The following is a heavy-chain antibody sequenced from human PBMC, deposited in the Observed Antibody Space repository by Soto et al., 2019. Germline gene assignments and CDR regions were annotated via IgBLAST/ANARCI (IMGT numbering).Heavy chain of an antibody. D-gene: IGHD6-19*01. J-gene: IGHJ4*02. CDR1: GFTFSDYA. Sequence: VQLVESGGGVVQPGRSLRHSCAASGFTFSDYAMHWIRQAPGKGLEWVAVVSHDGRNTHYADSVKCRFTISRDSSKNTVSLEMTSLRAEDSAVYYCAKGGRQWLVTSDFNYWAQGALVTVSS. CDR3: AKGGRQWLVTSDFNY. V-gene: IGHV3-30*18. CDR2: VSHDGRNT.